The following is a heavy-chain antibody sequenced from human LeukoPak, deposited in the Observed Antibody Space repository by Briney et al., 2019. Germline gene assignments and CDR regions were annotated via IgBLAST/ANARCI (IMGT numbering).Heavy chain of an antibody. Sequence: ASVKVSCKASGYTFTGYYINWVRQAPGQGLEWMGWINPNSGGTNYAQKFQGRVTMTSDTSISTAYMELSSLRSDDTAVYYCARKSAARSPSEFDCWGQGTLVTVSS. CDR3: ARKSAARSPSEFDC. D-gene: IGHD6-6*01. V-gene: IGHV1-2*02. CDR2: INPNSGGT. J-gene: IGHJ4*02. CDR1: GYTFTGYY.